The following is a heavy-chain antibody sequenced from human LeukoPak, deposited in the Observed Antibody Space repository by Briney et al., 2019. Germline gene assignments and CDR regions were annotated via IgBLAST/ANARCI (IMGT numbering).Heavy chain of an antibody. V-gene: IGHV3-15*01. CDR2: IKSKFDGGTT. CDR3: TTLASRSPYYYYGMDV. Sequence: GGSLRLSCAASGFTFSTYAMTWVRQAPGKGLEWVGRIKSKFDGGTTDYAAPVKGRFTISRDDSRNTLYLQMGSLKTEDTAVYYCTTLASRSPYYYYGMDVWGQGTTVTVSS. J-gene: IGHJ6*02. CDR1: GFTFSTYA.